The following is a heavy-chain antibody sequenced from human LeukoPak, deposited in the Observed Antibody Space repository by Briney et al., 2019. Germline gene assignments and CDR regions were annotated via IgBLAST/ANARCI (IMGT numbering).Heavy chain of an antibody. CDR3: AKDNLPFPGADYDISYYYYYYMDV. CDR1: GFTFSNYA. J-gene: IGHJ6*03. D-gene: IGHD3-9*01. CDR2: ISSSGSTI. Sequence: PGGSLRLSCVASGFTFSNYAMHWVRQAPGNGLEWVSYISSSGSTIYYADSVKGRFTISRDNAKNSLYLQMNSLRAEDTAVYYCAKDNLPFPGADYDISYYYYYYMDVWSKGTTVTISS. V-gene: IGHV3-48*03.